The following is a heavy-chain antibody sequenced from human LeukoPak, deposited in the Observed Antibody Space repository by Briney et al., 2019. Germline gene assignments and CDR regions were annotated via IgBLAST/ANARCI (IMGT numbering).Heavy chain of an antibody. Sequence: SQTLSLTCAVSGGSISSGGYSWSWIRQPPGKGLEWIGYIYHSGSTYYNPSLKSRVTISVDRSKNQFSLNLSSVTAADTAVYYCTREGYCSGGSCDNWFDPWGQGTLVTVSS. J-gene: IGHJ5*02. CDR3: TREGYCSGGSCDNWFDP. CDR2: IYHSGST. V-gene: IGHV4-30-2*01. CDR1: GGSISSGGYS. D-gene: IGHD2-15*01.